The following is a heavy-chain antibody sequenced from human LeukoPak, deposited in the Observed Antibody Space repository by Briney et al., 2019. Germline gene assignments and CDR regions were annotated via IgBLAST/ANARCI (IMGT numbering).Heavy chain of an antibody. CDR2: IYSTGDT. Sequence: SETLSLTCTVSGGSIRGFYWSWIRQPPGKVLEWIGYIYSTGDTNSDPPLKSRVTVSLDTSKNQVSLRLSSVTAADTAVYYCARHPFATPFDYWGRGTLVTVSS. V-gene: IGHV4-59*08. D-gene: IGHD2-15*01. CDR3: ARHPFATPFDY. J-gene: IGHJ4*02. CDR1: GGSIRGFY.